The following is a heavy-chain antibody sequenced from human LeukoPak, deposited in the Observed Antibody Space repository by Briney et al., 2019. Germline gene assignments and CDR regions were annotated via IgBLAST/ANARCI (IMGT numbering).Heavy chain of an antibody. D-gene: IGHD1-14*01. V-gene: IGHV3-7*01. Sequence: GGSLRLSCAASGFTFSNYWMTRVRQAPGKGLEWVANIKQDGSDKYYVDSVKGRFTVSRDNAKNSLFLQMNNLRAEDTAVYYCAREYNRHRFWGQGALVTVSP. J-gene: IGHJ4*02. CDR2: IKQDGSDK. CDR1: GFTFSNYW. CDR3: AREYNRHRF.